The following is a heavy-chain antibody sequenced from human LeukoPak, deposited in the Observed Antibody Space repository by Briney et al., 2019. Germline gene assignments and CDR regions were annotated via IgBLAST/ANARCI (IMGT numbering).Heavy chain of an antibody. J-gene: IGHJ4*02. Sequence: GGSLRFSCAASGFTFSSYAMNWVRQAPGKGLEWVSAISGSGDDTYYAVSVKGRFTISRDNSKNTLYLQMNSLRAEDTAVYYCAKDRIPYRNFDYWGQGTLVTVSS. CDR1: GFTFSSYA. CDR3: AKDRIPYRNFDY. CDR2: ISGSGDDT. V-gene: IGHV3-23*01. D-gene: IGHD2-21*01.